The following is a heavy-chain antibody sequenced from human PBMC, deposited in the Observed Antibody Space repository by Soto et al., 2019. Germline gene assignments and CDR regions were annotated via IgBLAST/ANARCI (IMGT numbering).Heavy chain of an antibody. D-gene: IGHD1-20*01. CDR3: ARDLTGFVLDY. V-gene: IGHV3-74*01. CDR2: MNADGSSA. Sequence: EVQLVESVGGLVTPGGSLRLSCAASGFTFSSYLMHWVRQAPVKELVWVARMNADGSSASYADDVKGRFSISRDNDKITLYLRMISLRDEDTAVYYCARDLTGFVLDYWGQGTLVTVSS. J-gene: IGHJ4*02. CDR1: GFTFSSYL.